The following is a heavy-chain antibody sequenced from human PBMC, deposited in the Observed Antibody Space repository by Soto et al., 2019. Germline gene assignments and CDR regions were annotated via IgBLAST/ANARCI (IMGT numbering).Heavy chain of an antibody. V-gene: IGHV4-38-2*01. CDR2: VYHSGRT. CDR3: ARGVNYYDSSGFYPRDY. CDR1: GYSITTGYY. Sequence: PXATLSLTCAVCGYSITTGYYWGWVRRPPGKGLEWIGSVYHSGRTSYNPSLESRVTISVDTSKNQFSLRLSSVTAADTAVYYCARGVNYYDSSGFYPRDYWGQGILVTVSS. D-gene: IGHD3-22*01. J-gene: IGHJ4*02.